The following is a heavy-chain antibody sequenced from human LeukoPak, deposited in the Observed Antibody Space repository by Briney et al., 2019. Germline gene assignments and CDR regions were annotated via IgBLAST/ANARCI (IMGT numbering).Heavy chain of an antibody. CDR2: IYSGGST. J-gene: IGHJ4*02. Sequence: GGSLRLSCAASGFTVSSNYMSWVRQAPGKGLEWVSVIYSGGSTYYADSVKGRFTISRDNSKNTLYLQMNSLRAEDTAVYYCARYGSGSQGLDYWGQGTLVTVSS. CDR1: GFTVSSNY. D-gene: IGHD3-10*01. CDR3: ARYGSGSQGLDY. V-gene: IGHV3-66*01.